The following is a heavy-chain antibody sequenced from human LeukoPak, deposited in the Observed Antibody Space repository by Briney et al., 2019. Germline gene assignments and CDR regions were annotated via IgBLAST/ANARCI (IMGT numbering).Heavy chain of an antibody. V-gene: IGHV3-21*01. J-gene: IGHJ4*02. Sequence: GGSLRLSCAASGFTFSSYSMNWVRQAPGKGLESVSSISSSSSYIYYADSVKGRFTISRDNAKNSLYMQMNSLRAEDTAVYSCESDHYYDSSGYSDWGQGTLVTVSS. CDR2: ISSSSSYI. CDR1: GFTFSSYS. D-gene: IGHD3-22*01. CDR3: ESDHYYDSSGYSD.